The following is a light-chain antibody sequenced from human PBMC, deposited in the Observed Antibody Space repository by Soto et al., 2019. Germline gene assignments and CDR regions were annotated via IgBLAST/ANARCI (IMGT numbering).Light chain of an antibody. CDR3: SSHASSRTLV. J-gene: IGLJ1*01. V-gene: IGLV2-14*01. CDR2: YVS. CDR1: SSDVGGYNY. Sequence: QSALAHPASVSGSPGQSITSSCTGTSSDVGGYNYVSWYQHLPGKAPKLIIYYVSNRPSGVSDRFSGSKSGNTASLTISGLQAEDEADYYCSSHASSRTLVFGLGTKVTVL.